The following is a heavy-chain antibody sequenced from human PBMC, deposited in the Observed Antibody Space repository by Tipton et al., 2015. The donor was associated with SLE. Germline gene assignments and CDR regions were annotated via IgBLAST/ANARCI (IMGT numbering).Heavy chain of an antibody. CDR2: IYTTGST. J-gene: IGHJ6*02. V-gene: IGHV4-4*07. D-gene: IGHD3-16*01. Sequence: LRLSCTVSGGSISGYYWSWIRQPAGKGLEWIGRIYTTGSTNYNPSLKSRVTMSVDTSKNQFFLRLSSVTAADTAVYYCARAEDPLYYGMDVWGQGTTV. CDR3: ARAEDPLYYGMDV. CDR1: GGSISGYY.